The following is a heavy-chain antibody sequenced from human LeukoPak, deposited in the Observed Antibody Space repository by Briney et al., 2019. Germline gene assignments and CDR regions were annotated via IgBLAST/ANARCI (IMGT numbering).Heavy chain of an antibody. CDR2: IYYSGST. CDR3: ARGPLYGSYYLGFDY. V-gene: IGHV4-59*01. D-gene: IGHD1-26*01. CDR1: GGSISSYY. Sequence: SETLSLTCTVSGGSISSYYWSWIRQPPGKGLEWIGYIYYSGSTNYNPSLKSRVTISVDTSKNQSSLKLSSVTAADTAVYYCARGPLYGSYYLGFDYWGQGTLVTVSS. J-gene: IGHJ4*02.